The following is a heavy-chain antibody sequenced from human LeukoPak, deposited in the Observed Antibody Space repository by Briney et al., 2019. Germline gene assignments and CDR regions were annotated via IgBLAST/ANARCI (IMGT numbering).Heavy chain of an antibody. D-gene: IGHD2-15*01. CDR2: IKSKTDGGTT. Sequence: GGSLRLSCAASGFTFSNAWMSWVRQAPGKGLEWVGRIKSKTDGGTTDYAAPVKGRFTISRDDSKNTLYLQMNSLKTEDTAVYYCTTGYCSGGSCYWRRGYYYYYYMDVWGKGTTVTVSS. CDR1: GFTFSNAW. J-gene: IGHJ6*03. CDR3: TTGYCSGGSCYWRRGYYYYYYMDV. V-gene: IGHV3-15*01.